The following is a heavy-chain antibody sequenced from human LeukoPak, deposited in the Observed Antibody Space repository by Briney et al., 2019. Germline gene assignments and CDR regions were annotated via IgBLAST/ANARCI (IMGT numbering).Heavy chain of an antibody. Sequence: PGGSLRLSCAASGFTFSSYSMNWVRQAPGKGLEWVSSISSSSSYIYYADSVKGRFTISRDNSKNTLYLQMNSLRAEDTAVYYCAKRSPNDYWGQGTLVTVSS. CDR3: AKRSPNDY. CDR1: GFTFSSYS. CDR2: ISSSSSYI. V-gene: IGHV3-21*04. J-gene: IGHJ4*02. D-gene: IGHD6-13*01.